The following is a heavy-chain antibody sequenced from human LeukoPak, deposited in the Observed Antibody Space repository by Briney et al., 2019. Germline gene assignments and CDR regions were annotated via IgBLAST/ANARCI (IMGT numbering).Heavy chain of an antibody. CDR2: IYHSGST. V-gene: IGHV4-30-2*01. Sequence: SQTLSLTCAVSGGSISRGGYSWSWIQQPPGKGLEWIGYIYHSGSTYYNPSLKSRVTISVDRSKNQFSLKLSSVTAADTAVYYCARGVNYGSGSYYPSPWFDPWGQGTLVTVSS. CDR3: ARGVNYGSGSYYPSPWFDP. CDR1: GGSISRGGYS. J-gene: IGHJ5*02. D-gene: IGHD3-10*01.